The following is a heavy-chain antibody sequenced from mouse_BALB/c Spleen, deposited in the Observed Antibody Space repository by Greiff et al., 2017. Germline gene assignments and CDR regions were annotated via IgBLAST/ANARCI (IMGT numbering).Heavy chain of an antibody. J-gene: IGHJ4*01. V-gene: IGHV2-9*02. D-gene: IGHD1-1*02. CDR1: GFSFTSYG. CDR2: IWAGGST. CDR3: AREIWPSKGMDY. Sequence: VKLVESGPGLVAPSQSLSITCTVSGFSFTSYGVHWVRQPPGKGLEWLGVIWAGGSTNYNSALMSRLSISKDNSKSQVFLKMNSLQTDDTAMYYCAREIWPSKGMDYWGQGTSVTVSS.